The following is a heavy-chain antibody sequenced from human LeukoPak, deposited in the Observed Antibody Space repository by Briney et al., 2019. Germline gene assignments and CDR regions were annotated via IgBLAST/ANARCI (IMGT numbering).Heavy chain of an antibody. CDR2: INPNSGGT. V-gene: IGHV1-2*02. D-gene: IGHD3-3*01. Sequence: GASVKVSCKASGYTFTGYYMHWVRQAPGQGLEWMGWINPNSGGTNYAQKFQGRVTMTRDTSISTAYMELSSLRSDDTAVYYCARRRYDFFPYYYYYTDVWGKGTTVTVSS. CDR1: GYTFTGYY. CDR3: ARRRYDFFPYYYYYTDV. J-gene: IGHJ6*03.